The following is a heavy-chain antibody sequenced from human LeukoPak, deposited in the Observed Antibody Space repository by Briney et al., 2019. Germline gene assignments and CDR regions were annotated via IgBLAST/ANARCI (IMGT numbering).Heavy chain of an antibody. CDR1: GGSFSGYY. D-gene: IGHD5-18*01. CDR3: ARDFEYSYGPWDY. V-gene: IGHV4-34*01. J-gene: IGHJ4*02. Sequence: TTSETLSLTCAVYGGSFSGYYWSWIRQPPGKGLEWIGEINHSGSTNYSPSLKSRVTISVDTSKNQFSLKRSSVTAADTAVYYCARDFEYSYGPWDYWGQGTLVTVSS. CDR2: INHSGST.